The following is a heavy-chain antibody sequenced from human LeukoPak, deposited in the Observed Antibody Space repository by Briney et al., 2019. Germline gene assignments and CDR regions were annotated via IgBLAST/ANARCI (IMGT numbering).Heavy chain of an antibody. J-gene: IGHJ4*02. CDR3: AGAYSGSLGY. CDR1: GGSISSGSYY. V-gene: IGHV4-61*01. Sequence: PSQTLSLTCTVSGGSISSGSYYWSWIRQPPGKGLEWIGYIYYSGSTNYNPSLKSRVTISVDTSKNQFSLKLSSVTAADTAVYYCAGAYSGSLGYWGQGALVTVSS. D-gene: IGHD1-26*01. CDR2: IYYSGST.